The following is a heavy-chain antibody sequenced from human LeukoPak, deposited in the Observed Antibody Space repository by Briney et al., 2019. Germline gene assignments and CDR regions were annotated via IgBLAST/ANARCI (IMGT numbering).Heavy chain of an antibody. Sequence: SETMSLTCTVSGGSISSYYWSWIRQPAGKGLEWIGRIYTSGSTNYNPSLKSRVTMSVDTSKNQFSLKLSSVTAADTAAYYCARDQSSSGHFDYWGQGTLVTASS. CDR2: IYTSGST. CDR3: ARDQSSSGHFDY. V-gene: IGHV4-4*07. J-gene: IGHJ4*02. D-gene: IGHD6-19*01. CDR1: GGSISSYY.